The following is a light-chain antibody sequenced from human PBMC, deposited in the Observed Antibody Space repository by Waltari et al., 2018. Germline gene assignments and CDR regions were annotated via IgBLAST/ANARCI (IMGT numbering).Light chain of an antibody. CDR1: NIGSRS. V-gene: IGLV3-21*03. Sequence: SYVLTQPPSLSVAPGKTAKIPCGGNNIGSRSVDWYQQKPGQAPVRVVYDDSDRPSGIPDRFSGSNSGNTATLTISSVEAGDEAAYYCQGWDSTSDVVFGGGTKLTVL. J-gene: IGLJ3*02. CDR3: QGWDSTSDVV. CDR2: DDS.